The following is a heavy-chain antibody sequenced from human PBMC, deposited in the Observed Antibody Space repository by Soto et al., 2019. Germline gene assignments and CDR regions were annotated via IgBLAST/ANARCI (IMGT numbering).Heavy chain of an antibody. CDR3: ARDPSGARPGCDY. CDR1: GFTFSRYT. V-gene: IGHV3-21*01. J-gene: IGHJ4*02. Sequence: GRYLGLSCAASGFTFSRYTMNWVRQAPGKGLEWVSAISGGSDYIYYAGSVKGRFTISRDNAKNSLYLQMNSLRAEDTAVYYCARDPSGARPGCDYCGQGSLGIVSS. CDR2: ISGGSDYI. D-gene: IGHD3-3*01.